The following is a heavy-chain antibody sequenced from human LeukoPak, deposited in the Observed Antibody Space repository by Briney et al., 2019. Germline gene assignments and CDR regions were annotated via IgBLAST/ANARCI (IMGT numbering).Heavy chain of an antibody. CDR2: ISGSGGST. CDR1: GFTFSSYA. CDR3: ANTYCTNGVCYRSLDY. V-gene: IGHV3-23*01. J-gene: IGHJ4*02. Sequence: GGSLRLSCAASGFTFSSYAMSWVRQAPGKGLEWASAISGSGGSTYYADSVKGRFTISRDNSKNTLYLQMNSLRAEDTAVYYCANTYCTNGVCYRSLDYWGQGTLVTVSS. D-gene: IGHD2-8*01.